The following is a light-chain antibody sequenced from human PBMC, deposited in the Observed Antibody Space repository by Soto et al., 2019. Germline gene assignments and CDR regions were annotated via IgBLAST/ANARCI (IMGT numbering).Light chain of an antibody. CDR1: QRVSGSS. CDR3: QQYGSSIPIT. J-gene: IGKJ5*01. V-gene: IGKV3-20*01. Sequence: EIVLTQSPGTLSLFPGERATLSCRASQRVSGSSLAWYQQKPGQAPSLLIYGASSRATGIPDRFSGSGSGTEFTLTISRLEPEDFAVYYCQQYGSSIPITFGQGTRLEIK. CDR2: GAS.